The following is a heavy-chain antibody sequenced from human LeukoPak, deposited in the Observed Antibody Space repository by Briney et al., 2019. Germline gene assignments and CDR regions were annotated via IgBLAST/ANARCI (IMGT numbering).Heavy chain of an antibody. Sequence: QAGVYLRLYCAASGFTFDDYAMHWVRQAPGKGLEWVSGISWNSGSIGYADSVKGRFTISRDNAKNSLYLQMNSLRAEDTALYYCAKVAWDYVWGSYREYYFDYWGQGTLVTVSS. D-gene: IGHD3-16*02. CDR1: GFTFDDYA. J-gene: IGHJ4*02. CDR2: ISWNSGSI. V-gene: IGHV3-9*01. CDR3: AKVAWDYVWGSYREYYFDY.